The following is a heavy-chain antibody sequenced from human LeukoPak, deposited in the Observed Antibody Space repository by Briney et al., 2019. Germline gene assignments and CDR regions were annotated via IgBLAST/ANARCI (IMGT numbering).Heavy chain of an antibody. Sequence: SETLSLTCAVYVGSFNNYYWRWIRQPPGKGLEWIGEINHSGSANYNPSLKSRVSTSVDTSKNQFSLKLTSVTAADTAVYYCARHRGYSYGWLDYWGQGTLVTVSS. CDR2: INHSGSA. D-gene: IGHD5-18*01. CDR3: ARHRGYSYGWLDY. V-gene: IGHV4-34*01. CDR1: VGSFNNYY. J-gene: IGHJ4*02.